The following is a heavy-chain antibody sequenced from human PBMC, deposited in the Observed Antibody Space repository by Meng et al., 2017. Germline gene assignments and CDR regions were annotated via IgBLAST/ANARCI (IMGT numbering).Heavy chain of an antibody. CDR2: ISAYNGNT. CDR1: GYTFTSYG. CDR3: ARAGIAVAGPDY. V-gene: IGHV1-18*01. Sequence: QVEQGRFGAEVTKPGGSVKGSRKASGYTFTSYGISGVRQAPGQGLEWMGWISAYNGNTNYAQKLQGRVTMTTDTSTSTAYMELRSLRSDDTAVYYCARAGIAVAGPDYWGQGTLVTVSS. D-gene: IGHD6-19*01. J-gene: IGHJ4*02.